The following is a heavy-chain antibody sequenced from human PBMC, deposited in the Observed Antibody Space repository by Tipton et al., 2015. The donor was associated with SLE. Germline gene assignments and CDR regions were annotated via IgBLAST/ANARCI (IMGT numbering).Heavy chain of an antibody. Sequence: TLSLTCTVSGGSISSYYWSWIRQPPGKGLEWIGRIYTSETTKYNPSLNSRVTISMDTSKNQFSLKLRSVTAADTAVYYCARVRRTDAFDIWGQGTTVTVSP. J-gene: IGHJ3*02. CDR2: IYTSETT. CDR1: GGSISSYY. CDR3: ARVRRTDAFDI. V-gene: IGHV4-4*07.